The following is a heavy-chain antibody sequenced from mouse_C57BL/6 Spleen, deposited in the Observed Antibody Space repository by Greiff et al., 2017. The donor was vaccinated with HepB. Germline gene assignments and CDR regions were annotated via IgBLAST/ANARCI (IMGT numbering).Heavy chain of an antibody. J-gene: IGHJ4*01. CDR2: ISNGGGST. D-gene: IGHD2-2*01. V-gene: IGHV5-12*01. Sequence: DVMLVESGGGLVQPGGSLKLSCAASGFTFSDYYMYWVRQTPEKRLEWVAYISNGGGSTYYPDTVKGRFTISRDNAKNTLYLQMSRLKSEDTAMYYCARLWLEDYARDYWGQGTSVTVSS. CDR3: ARLWLEDYARDY. CDR1: GFTFSDYY.